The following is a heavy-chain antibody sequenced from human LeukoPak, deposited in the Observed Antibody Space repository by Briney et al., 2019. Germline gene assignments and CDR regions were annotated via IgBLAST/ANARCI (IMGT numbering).Heavy chain of an antibody. Sequence: PGGSLTLSCAASGFTFSSYSMNWVRQAPGKGLEWVGSISCSSSYIYYADSIKGRFTISRDNAKNTLYLQTNSLRAEGTAVYYCARDWGGAGWGQGTLVTVSS. D-gene: IGHD3-16*01. CDR1: GFTFSSYS. CDR2: ISCSSSYI. J-gene: IGHJ4*02. CDR3: ARDWGGAG. V-gene: IGHV3-21*01.